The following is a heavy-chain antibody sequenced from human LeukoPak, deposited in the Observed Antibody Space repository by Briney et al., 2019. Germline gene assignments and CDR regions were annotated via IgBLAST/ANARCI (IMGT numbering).Heavy chain of an antibody. V-gene: IGHV1-69*13. Sequence: GASVTVSCTASGGTFSSYAISWVRQAPGQGLEWMGGIIPIFGTANYAQKFQGRVTITADESTSTAYMELSSLRSEDTAVYYCARSDYEDYDFWSGWGSAFDIWGQGTMVTVSS. J-gene: IGHJ3*02. CDR2: IIPIFGTA. D-gene: IGHD3-3*01. CDR1: GGTFSSYA. CDR3: ARSDYEDYDFWSGWGSAFDI.